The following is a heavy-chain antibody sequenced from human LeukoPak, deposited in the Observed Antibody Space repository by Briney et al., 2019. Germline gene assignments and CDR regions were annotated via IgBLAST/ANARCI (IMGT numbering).Heavy chain of an antibody. J-gene: IGHJ4*02. D-gene: IGHD5-18*01. CDR2: ISSSSSTI. V-gene: IGHV3-48*04. Sequence: TGGSLRLSCAASGFTFSSYNMNWVRQAPGKGLEWVSYISSSSSTIYYADSVKGRFTISRDNAKNSLYLQMNSLRAEDTAVYYCAGDLRGYSYGFDYWGQGTLVTVSS. CDR3: AGDLRGYSYGFDY. CDR1: GFTFSSYN.